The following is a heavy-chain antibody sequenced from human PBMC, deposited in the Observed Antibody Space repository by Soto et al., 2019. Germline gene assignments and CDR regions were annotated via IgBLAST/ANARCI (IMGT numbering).Heavy chain of an antibody. Sequence: TVFGGTIINRGCCWGWNHKPPGKGLEWIGSIYYSGSTYYNPSLKSRVTISVDTSKNQFSLKLSSVTAADTAVYYCARRSLWFGELLDWFDPWGQGTLVTVSS. D-gene: IGHD3-10*01. CDR2: IYYSGST. J-gene: IGHJ5*02. CDR3: ARRSLWFGELLDWFDP. V-gene: IGHV4-39*01. CDR1: GGTIINRGCC.